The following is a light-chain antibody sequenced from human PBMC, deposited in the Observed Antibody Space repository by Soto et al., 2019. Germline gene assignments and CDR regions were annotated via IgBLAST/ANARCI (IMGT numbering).Light chain of an antibody. V-gene: IGLV2-14*01. Sequence: QCALTQPASLSGSPGQSITISCTGTSSDIGAYDYVSWFQQHPGKAPKLMISEVNNRPSGVSNRFSGSKSGNTAYLTISGLQAEDEADYYCRSHGGSNTFYVFGTGSKVTVL. CDR2: EVN. CDR1: SSDIGAYDY. J-gene: IGLJ1*01. CDR3: RSHGGSNTFYV.